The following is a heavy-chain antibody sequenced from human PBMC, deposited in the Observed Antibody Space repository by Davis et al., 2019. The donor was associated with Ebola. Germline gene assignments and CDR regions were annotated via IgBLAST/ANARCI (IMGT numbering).Heavy chain of an antibody. V-gene: IGHV3-53*04. J-gene: IGHJ4*02. CDR1: GFTVSSNY. D-gene: IGHD2-15*01. Sequence: GESLKISCAASGFTVSSNYMSWVRQAPGKGLEWVSVIYSGGSTYYADSVKGRFTISRHNSKNTLYLQMNSLRVEDTAVYYCARSIQWGSGPGYFDYWGQGTLVTVSS. CDR2: IYSGGST. CDR3: ARSIQWGSGPGYFDY.